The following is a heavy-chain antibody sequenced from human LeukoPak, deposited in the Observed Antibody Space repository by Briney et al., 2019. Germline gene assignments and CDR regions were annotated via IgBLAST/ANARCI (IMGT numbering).Heavy chain of an antibody. Sequence: ASVNVSCKASGYSFTSNAMHWVRQAPGQRLEWMGWINAGNGNTKYSQKFQGRVTITRDTSASTAYMELSSLRSEDTAVYYCARGSWAAAYYFDYWGQGTLVTVSS. D-gene: IGHD6-13*01. CDR3: ARGSWAAAYYFDY. CDR2: INAGNGNT. V-gene: IGHV1-3*01. CDR1: GYSFTSNA. J-gene: IGHJ4*02.